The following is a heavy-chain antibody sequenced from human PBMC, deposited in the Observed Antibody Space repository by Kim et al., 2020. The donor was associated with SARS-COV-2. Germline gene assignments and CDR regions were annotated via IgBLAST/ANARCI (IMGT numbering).Heavy chain of an antibody. J-gene: IGHJ4*02. CDR1: GFTVSSNY. D-gene: IGHD1-26*01. Sequence: GGSLRLSCAASGFTVSSNYMSWVRQAPGKGLEWVSVIYSGGSTYYADSVKGRFTISRDNSKNTLYLQMNSLRAEDTAVYYCARGGPRTEWELLYFDYWGQGTLVTVSS. CDR3: ARGGPRTEWELLYFDY. CDR2: IYSGGST. V-gene: IGHV3-66*02.